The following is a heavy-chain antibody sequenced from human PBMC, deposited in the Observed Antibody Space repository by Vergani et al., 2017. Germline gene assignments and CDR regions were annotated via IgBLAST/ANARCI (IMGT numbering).Heavy chain of an antibody. CDR1: GGSISAGYYF. Sequence: QVQLQASGPGRVKPSQTLSLTCTMSGGSISAGYYFWSWIRQPAGKGLEWLGHISASGNASHRPSLKTRVSMSVYTYKNQFSLTVTSVTAADTAIYFCARRSGGYYSGGKVHPLRTAFDVWVHGTVVTVSS. J-gene: IGHJ3*01. CDR2: ISASGNA. D-gene: IGHD2-15*01. CDR3: ARRSGGYYSGGKVHPLRTAFDV. V-gene: IGHV4-61*02.